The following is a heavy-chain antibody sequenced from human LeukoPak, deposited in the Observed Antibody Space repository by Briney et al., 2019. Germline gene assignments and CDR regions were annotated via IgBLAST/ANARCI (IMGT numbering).Heavy chain of an antibody. V-gene: IGHV3-21*01. CDR2: VSSSSSYI. CDR1: GFTFSSYS. D-gene: IGHD3-10*01. CDR3: ARGPYGSGSYSDY. Sequence: PGGSLRLSCAASGFTFSSYSMNWVRQAPGKGLEWVSSVSSSSSYIYYADSVKGRFTISRDNAKNSLYLQMNSLRAEDTAVYHCARGPYGSGSYSDYWGQGTLVAVSS. J-gene: IGHJ4*02.